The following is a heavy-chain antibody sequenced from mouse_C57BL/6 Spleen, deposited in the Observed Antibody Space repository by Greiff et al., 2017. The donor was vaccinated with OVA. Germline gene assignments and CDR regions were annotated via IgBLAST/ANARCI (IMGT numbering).Heavy chain of an antibody. CDR1: GYTFTDYN. V-gene: IGHV1-18*01. CDR3: GAHDYGSGYFDV. CDR2: INPNNGGT. J-gene: IGHJ1*03. Sequence: EVQLQQSGPELVKPGASVKIPCKASGYTFTDYNMDWVKQSHGKSLEWIGDINPNNGGTIYNQKFKGKATLTVDKSSSTAYMELRSLTSEDTAVYYCGAHDYGSGYFDVWGTGTTVTVSS. D-gene: IGHD1-1*01.